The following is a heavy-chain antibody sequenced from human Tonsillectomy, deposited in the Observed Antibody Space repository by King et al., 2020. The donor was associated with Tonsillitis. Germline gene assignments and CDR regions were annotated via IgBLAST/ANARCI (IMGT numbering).Heavy chain of an antibody. J-gene: IGHJ6*03. D-gene: IGHD5-12*01. CDR2: IRDSAGGT. CDR1: VFTFSSFA. CDR3: AKLLRSDYLLYYMDV. V-gene: IGHV3-23*04. Sequence: VQLVESGGGFVQPGGSLRLSCACSVFTFSSFAMTWVREAPGRGRVWVSSIRDSAGGTYYADSVNGRLTISRDNSKNTLYLQVNGLRAEDTAVYYCAKLLRSDYLLYYMDVWGKGTTVTVSS.